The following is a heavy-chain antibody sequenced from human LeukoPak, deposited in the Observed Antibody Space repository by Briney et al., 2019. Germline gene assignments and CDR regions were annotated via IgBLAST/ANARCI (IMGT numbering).Heavy chain of an antibody. V-gene: IGHV3-21*01. D-gene: IGHD2-15*01. CDR1: GFTLSSCS. Sequence: GGSLRLSCAASGFTLSSCSMIWVRQAPGKGLEWVSSISISSTYIAYADSVKGRFSISRDHAQNSLYLQMNSLRDEDTAVYYCARELAYCSGGSCYFDFWGQGTLVTVSS. CDR3: ARELAYCSGGSCYFDF. J-gene: IGHJ4*02. CDR2: ISISSTYI.